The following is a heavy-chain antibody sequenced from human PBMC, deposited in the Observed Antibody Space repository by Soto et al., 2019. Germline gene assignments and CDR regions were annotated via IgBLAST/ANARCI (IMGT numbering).Heavy chain of an antibody. D-gene: IGHD3-3*01. CDR2: ISYDGSNK. V-gene: IGHV3-30*18. CDR1: GVNFRGYA. Sequence: PGGSLRLSCEVSGVNFRGYAMHWVRQAPGKGLEWVAVISYDGSNKYYADSVKDRFTISRDNSKNTLYLQMNSLRAEDTAVYYCAKDRGDGLRFLEWLRPGMDVWGQGTTVTVSS. J-gene: IGHJ6*02. CDR3: AKDRGDGLRFLEWLRPGMDV.